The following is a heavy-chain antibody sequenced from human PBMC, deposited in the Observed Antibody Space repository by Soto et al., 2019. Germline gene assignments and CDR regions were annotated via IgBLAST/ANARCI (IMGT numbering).Heavy chain of an antibody. Sequence: SETLSLTCTVSGGSISSSSYYWCWIRHPPGKGLEWIGSIYYSGSTYYNPSLKSRVTISVDTSKNQFSLKLSSVTAADTAVYYCASTEITMVRPGTEYFQHWGQGTLVTVSS. CDR2: IYYSGST. J-gene: IGHJ1*01. CDR1: GGSISSSSYY. D-gene: IGHD3-10*01. CDR3: ASTEITMVRPGTEYFQH. V-gene: IGHV4-39*07.